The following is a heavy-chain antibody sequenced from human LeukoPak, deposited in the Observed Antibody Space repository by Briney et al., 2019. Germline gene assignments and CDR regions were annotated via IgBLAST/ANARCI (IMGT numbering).Heavy chain of an antibody. Sequence: GGSLRLSCAASGFTFSNYWMIWVRQAPGKGLEWVGNIKQDGSEKRYADSVRGRFSISRDNAQTSLYLQMNSLRAEDTAVYYCARNWNDDYWGQGTLVTVS. CDR3: ARNWNDDY. D-gene: IGHD1-1*01. J-gene: IGHJ4*02. CDR1: GFTFSNYW. CDR2: IKQDGSEK. V-gene: IGHV3-7*02.